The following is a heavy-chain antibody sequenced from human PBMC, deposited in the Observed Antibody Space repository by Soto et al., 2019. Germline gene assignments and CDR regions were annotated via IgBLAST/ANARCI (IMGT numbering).Heavy chain of an antibody. CDR1: GGSISSGDYY. D-gene: IGHD3-22*01. J-gene: IGHJ4*02. V-gene: IGHV4-30-4*01. Sequence: QVQLQESGPGLVKPSQTLSLICTVSGGSISSGDYYWSWIRQPPGKGLEWIGYIYYSGSTYYNPSLKSRVTISVDTSKNQFSLKLSSVTAADTAVYYCARARGYYYDSSGYYLGDWGQGTLVTVSS. CDR2: IYYSGST. CDR3: ARARGYYYDSSGYYLGD.